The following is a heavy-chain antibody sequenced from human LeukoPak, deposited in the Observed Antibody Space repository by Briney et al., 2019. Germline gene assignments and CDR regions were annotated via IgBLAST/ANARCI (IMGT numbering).Heavy chain of an antibody. V-gene: IGHV1-69*01. CDR2: IIPTFGTP. Sequence: SVKVSCKASGGTFSSYAMSWVRQAPGQGLEWMGVIIPTFGTPNYEHNFQARVTISAVESTKTAYMELNSLRSEDTAVYYCARFANVEMASIEGDYFFDSWGQGTLVTVSS. J-gene: IGHJ4*02. CDR3: ARFANVEMASIEGDYFFDS. CDR1: GGTFSSYA. D-gene: IGHD5-24*01.